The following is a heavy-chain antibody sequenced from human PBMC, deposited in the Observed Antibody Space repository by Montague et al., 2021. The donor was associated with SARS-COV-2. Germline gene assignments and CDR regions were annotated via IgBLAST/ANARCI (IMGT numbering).Heavy chain of an antibody. Sequence: PALVKPTQTLTLTCTFSGFSLSTSGVGVGWFRKPPGKALEWLALIYWDDDKHYSPSLKSRLTITKDTSNNQVVLTMTNIDPVDTATDYCAHRAGKWFGESRKYYFDYWGQGTLVTVSS. V-gene: IGHV2-5*02. J-gene: IGHJ4*02. CDR2: IYWDDDK. CDR3: AHRAGKWFGESRKYYFDY. D-gene: IGHD3-10*01. CDR1: GFSLSTSGVG.